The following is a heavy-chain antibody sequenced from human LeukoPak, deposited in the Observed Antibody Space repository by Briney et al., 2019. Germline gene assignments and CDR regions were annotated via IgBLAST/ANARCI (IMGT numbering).Heavy chain of an antibody. CDR3: TRDVWFGELLG. CDR1: GFTFGDYA. Sequence: GGSLRLSCTGSGFTFGDYAISWVRQAPGKGLEWLGFIRSKDNDGTTDYAASVKGRFTISRDDSKSIAYLQMNSLKTEDTAVYYCTRDVWFGELLGWGQGTLVTVSS. CDR2: IRSKDNDGTT. D-gene: IGHD3-10*01. V-gene: IGHV3-49*04. J-gene: IGHJ4*02.